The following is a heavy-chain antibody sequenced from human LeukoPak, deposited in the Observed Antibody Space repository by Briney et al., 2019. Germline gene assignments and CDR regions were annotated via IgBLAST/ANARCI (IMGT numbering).Heavy chain of an antibody. CDR1: GFTFNNYR. CDR3: ARFILGSYYTFDY. V-gene: IGHV3-48*01. Sequence: QPGGSLRLSCAASGFTFNNYRMTWVRQAPGKGLEWVSYISSRYSTIYYADSVKGRFTISRDSAKNSLYLQMSSLRAEDTAVYYCARFILGSYYTFDYWGQGTLVTVSS. D-gene: IGHD1-26*01. CDR2: ISSRYSTI. J-gene: IGHJ4*02.